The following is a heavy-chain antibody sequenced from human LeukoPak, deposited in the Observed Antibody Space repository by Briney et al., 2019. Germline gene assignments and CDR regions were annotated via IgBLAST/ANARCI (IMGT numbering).Heavy chain of an antibody. J-gene: IGHJ4*02. CDR1: GGTFSIYA. Sequence: SVKVSCKASGGTFSIYAISWVRQAPGQGLEWMGGIIPIFGTANYAQKFQGRVTITADESTSTAYMELSSLRSEDAAVYYCAREEIGYSYGYLYWGQGTLVTVSS. CDR3: AREEIGYSYGYLY. V-gene: IGHV1-69*13. CDR2: IIPIFGTA. D-gene: IGHD5-18*01.